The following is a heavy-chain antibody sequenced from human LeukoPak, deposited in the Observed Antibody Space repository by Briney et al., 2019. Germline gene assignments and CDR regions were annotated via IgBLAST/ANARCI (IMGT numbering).Heavy chain of an antibody. J-gene: IGHJ4*02. Sequence: SVKVSCKASGGTFSSYAISWVRQAPGQGLKWMGGIIPIFGTANYAQKFQGRVTITADESTSTAYMELSSLRSEDTAVYYCARVQGYCSSTSCYPDTNFDYWGQGTLVTVSS. CDR1: GGTFSSYA. V-gene: IGHV1-69*13. CDR3: ARVQGYCSSTSCYPDTNFDY. D-gene: IGHD2-2*01. CDR2: IIPIFGTA.